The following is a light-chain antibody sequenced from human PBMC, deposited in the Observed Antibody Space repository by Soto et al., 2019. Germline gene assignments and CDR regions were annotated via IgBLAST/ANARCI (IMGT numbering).Light chain of an antibody. CDR2: DVT. CDR3: SSYAGSNNLG. CDR1: SSDVGGYNY. J-gene: IGLJ2*01. Sequence: QSVLTQPPSASGSPGQSVTISCTGTSSDVGGYNYVSWYQQHPGKAPKLMIYDVTKRPSGVPDRFSGSKSGNTASLTVAGLQADDEADYFCSSYAGSNNLGFGGGTKLTVL. V-gene: IGLV2-8*01.